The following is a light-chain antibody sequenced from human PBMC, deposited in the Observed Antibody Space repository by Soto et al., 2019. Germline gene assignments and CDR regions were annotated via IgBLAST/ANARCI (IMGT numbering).Light chain of an antibody. CDR2: GAA. CDR1: QSVSSSY. J-gene: IGKJ2*01. CDR3: QQSGSSPMYT. Sequence: EIELTQSPGTLSLSPGERATLSCRASQSVSSSYLAWYQQKPGQAPRLLIYGAASRATGIPDRFSGSGSGTDFPLTINRLEPEDFAVYYCQQSGSSPMYTFGQGTKLEI. V-gene: IGKV3-20*01.